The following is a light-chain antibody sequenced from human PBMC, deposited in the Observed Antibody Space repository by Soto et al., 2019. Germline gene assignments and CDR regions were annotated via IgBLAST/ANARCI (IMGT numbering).Light chain of an antibody. CDR3: QQYGSSPRT. J-gene: IGKJ1*01. V-gene: IGKV3-20*01. Sequence: EVVMTQSPGTLSFSPGQRATFSRRPSQSVSSNYLAWYQQKPGQAPRLLIYGAFKRATGIPDRFSGSGSGTDFTLTISRMEPEDFAVYCCQQYGSSPRTFGQGTKVDIK. CDR1: QSVSSNY. CDR2: GAF.